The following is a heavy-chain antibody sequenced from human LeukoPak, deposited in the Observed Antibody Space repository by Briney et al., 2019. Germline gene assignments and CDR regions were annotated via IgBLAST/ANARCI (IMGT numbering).Heavy chain of an antibody. V-gene: IGHV3-23*01. D-gene: IGHD5-24*01. CDR1: GFTFNSYA. CDR3: AKILERELQYYYYGMDV. CDR2: ISTTGDRT. Sequence: PGGSLRLSCAASGFTFNSYAMIWVRQAPGKGLESISSISTTGDRTYYADSVKGRFAISRDNFKNTLYLQMNSLRAEDTAVYYCAKILERELQYYYYGMDVWGQGTSVTVSS. J-gene: IGHJ6*02.